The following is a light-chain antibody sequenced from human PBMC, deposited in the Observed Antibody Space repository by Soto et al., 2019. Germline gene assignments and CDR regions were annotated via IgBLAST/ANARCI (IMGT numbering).Light chain of an antibody. CDR1: SSDVGSYNL. CDR2: EGS. V-gene: IGLV2-23*01. CDR3: CSYAGSSTWV. Sequence: QSALTQPASVSGSPGQSITISCTGTSSDVGSYNLVSWYQQRPGKAPKVMIYEGSKRPSGVSNRFFGSKSGNTASLTIFGLQAEDEADYYCCSYAGSSTWVFGGGTKLTVL. J-gene: IGLJ3*02.